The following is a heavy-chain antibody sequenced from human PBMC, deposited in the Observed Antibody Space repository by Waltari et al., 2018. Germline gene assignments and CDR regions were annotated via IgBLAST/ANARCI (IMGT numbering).Heavy chain of an antibody. CDR2: IYHRGST. CDR3: ARDPLDVAAAGTKGVDP. Sequence: QVQLQESGPGLVKPSGTLSLSCAVSGGSLSSSNSSSWVRQPPGKGLGWIGEIYHRGSTNYNPSLKSRVTISVDKSKNQFSLKLSSVTAADTAVYYCARDPLDVAAAGTKGVDPWGQGTLVTVSS. D-gene: IGHD6-13*01. V-gene: IGHV4-4*02. J-gene: IGHJ5*02. CDR1: GGSLSSSNS.